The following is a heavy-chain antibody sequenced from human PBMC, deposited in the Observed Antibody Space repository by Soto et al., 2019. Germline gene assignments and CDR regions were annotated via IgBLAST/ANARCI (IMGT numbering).Heavy chain of an antibody. J-gene: IGHJ6*02. V-gene: IGHV1-69*06. D-gene: IGHD2-15*01. CDR3: ARGVPLRGYCSGGSCFNSYYGMDV. Sequence: SVKVSCKSSGGTFSSYAISWVRQAPGQGLEWMGGIIPIFGTANYAQKFQGRVTITADKSTSTAYMELSSLRSEDTAVYYCARGVPLRGYCSGGSCFNSYYGMDVWGQGTTVTVSS. CDR2: IIPIFGTA. CDR1: GGTFSSYA.